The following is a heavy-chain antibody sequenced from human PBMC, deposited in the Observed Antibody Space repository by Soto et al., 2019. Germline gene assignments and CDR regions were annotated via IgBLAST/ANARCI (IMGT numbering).Heavy chain of an antibody. CDR1: GGSFSDNY. CDR3: ARGGGVRTSHMVWFDP. Sequence: QVHLQQWGAGLLKPSETLSLTCRVDGGSFSDNYWNWIRQSPGKGLEWIGEINHRGTTNYNPSLRSRVTLSVDTSKNEFSLRRTSVTAADTAVYYCARGGGVRTSHMVWFDPWGQGTLVTVSS. CDR2: INHRGTT. J-gene: IGHJ5*02. D-gene: IGHD3-16*01. V-gene: IGHV4-34*01.